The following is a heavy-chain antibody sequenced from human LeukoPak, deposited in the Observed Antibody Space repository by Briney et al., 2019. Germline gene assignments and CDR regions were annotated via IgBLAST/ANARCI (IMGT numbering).Heavy chain of an antibody. J-gene: IGHJ6*03. CDR1: GGSISSSSYY. D-gene: IGHD2-15*01. Sequence: SETLSLTCTVSGGSISSSSYYWGWIRQPPGKGLEWIGSIYYSGSTYYHPSLKSPVTISVDTSKNQFSLKLSSVTAADTAVYYCASFYCSGGSCYQYFSYYYMDVWGKGTTVTISS. V-gene: IGHV4-39*01. CDR3: ASFYCSGGSCYQYFSYYYMDV. CDR2: IYYSGST.